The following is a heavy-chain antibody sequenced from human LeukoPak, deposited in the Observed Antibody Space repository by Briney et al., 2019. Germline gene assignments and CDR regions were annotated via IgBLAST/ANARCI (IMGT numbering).Heavy chain of an antibody. CDR1: GGSISSSSYY. D-gene: IGHD5-12*01. V-gene: IGHV4-39*07. CDR3: ARVPLGYSGYGFDY. J-gene: IGHJ4*02. CDR2: IYYSGST. Sequence: SETLSLTCTVSGGSISSSSYYWGWIRQPPGKGLEWIGSIYYSGSTYYNPSLKSRVTISVDTSKNQFSLKLSSVTAADTAVYYCARVPLGYSGYGFDYWGQGTLVTVSS.